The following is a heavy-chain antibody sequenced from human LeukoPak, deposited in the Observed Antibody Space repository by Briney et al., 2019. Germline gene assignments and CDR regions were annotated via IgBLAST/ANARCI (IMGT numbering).Heavy chain of an antibody. Sequence: GGSLRLSCAASGFTFSSYWMSWVCQAPGKGLEWVATIKLDGSEKYYVDSVKGRFTISRDNVRNSLFLQMNSLRTEDTSVYYCARGHYQIELWGQGTLVTVSS. CDR2: IKLDGSEK. D-gene: IGHD3-10*01. J-gene: IGHJ4*02. V-gene: IGHV3-7*01. CDR1: GFTFSSYW. CDR3: ARGHYQIEL.